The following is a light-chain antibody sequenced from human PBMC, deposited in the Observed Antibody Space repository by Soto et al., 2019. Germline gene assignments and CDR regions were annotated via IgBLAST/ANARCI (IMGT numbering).Light chain of an antibody. Sequence: QSVLTQPRSVSGSPGQSLTISCTGTSSNVDDYRYVSWYQQFPGKAPKLVIYGVNQRPSGVPNRFSGSNSDNTASLTISGLQAEDEADYYCCSYVTTPEIFGAGTKLTVL. CDR2: GVN. V-gene: IGLV2-11*01. CDR3: CSYVTTPEI. J-gene: IGLJ1*01. CDR1: SSNVDDYRY.